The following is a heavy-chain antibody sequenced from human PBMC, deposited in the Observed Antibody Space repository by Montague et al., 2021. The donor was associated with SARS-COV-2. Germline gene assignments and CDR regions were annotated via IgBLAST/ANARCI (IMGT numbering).Heavy chain of an antibody. CDR2: IYYSGST. D-gene: IGHD2-2*02. CDR1: GGSISSYY. J-gene: IGHJ2*01. Sequence: SETLSLTCTVSGGSISSYYWSWIRQPPGKGLEWIGYIYYSGSTNYNPSXXSRVTISVDTSKNQFSLKLSSVTAADTAVYYCAGRVVVPAAIGHWYFDLWGRGTLVTVSS. V-gene: IGHV4-59*01. CDR3: AGRVVVPAAIGHWYFDL.